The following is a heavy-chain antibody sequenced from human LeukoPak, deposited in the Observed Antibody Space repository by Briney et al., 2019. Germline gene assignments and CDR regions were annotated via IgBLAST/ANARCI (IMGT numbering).Heavy chain of an antibody. Sequence: SVKVSCKASGYTFTSYGISWVRQAPGQGLEWMGGIIPIFGTANYAQKFQGRVTITADKSTSTAYMELSSLRSEDTAVYYCARTQGWLQSDFDYWGQGTLVTVSS. CDR3: ARTQGWLQSDFDY. CDR2: IIPIFGTA. D-gene: IGHD5-24*01. J-gene: IGHJ4*02. CDR1: GYTFTSYG. V-gene: IGHV1-69*06.